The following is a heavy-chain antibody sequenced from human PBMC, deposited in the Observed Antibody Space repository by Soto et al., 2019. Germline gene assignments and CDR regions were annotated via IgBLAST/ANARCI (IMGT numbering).Heavy chain of an antibody. CDR2: INPSGGST. CDR3: VILCSGSPRMDA. J-gene: IGHJ6*03. D-gene: IGHD3-10*02. Sequence: QVQLVQSGAEVKKPGASVKVSCKASGYTFTYYFMNWVRQAPGQGLEWMGRINPSGGSTIYAQKFQGRVTMTRDMSTTTVYMELSSLRSDDSAVYYCVILCSGSPRMDAWGKGTTVTVSS. V-gene: IGHV1-46*01. CDR1: GYTFTYYF.